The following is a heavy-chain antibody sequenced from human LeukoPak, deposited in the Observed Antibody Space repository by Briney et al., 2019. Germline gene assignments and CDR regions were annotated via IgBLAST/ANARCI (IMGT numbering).Heavy chain of an antibody. D-gene: IGHD3-3*01. CDR2: IYYSGST. J-gene: IGHJ4*02. CDR1: GGSISSSSYY. CDR3: ARAEEDFWSGLG. V-gene: IGHV4-30-4*08. Sequence: PSETLSLTCTVSGGSISSSSYYWGWIRQPPGKGLEWIGYIYYSGSTYYNPSLKSRVTISVDTSKNQFSLKLSSVTAADTAVYYCARAEEDFWSGLGWGQGTLVTVSS.